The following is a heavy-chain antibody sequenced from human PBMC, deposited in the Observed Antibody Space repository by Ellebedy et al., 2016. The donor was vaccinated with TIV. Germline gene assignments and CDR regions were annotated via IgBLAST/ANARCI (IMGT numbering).Heavy chain of an antibody. CDR1: GGSVRSGSYD. V-gene: IGHV4-61*01. CDR3: ARAAQPNCSGGSCYRIDY. J-gene: IGHJ4*02. D-gene: IGHD2-15*01. Sequence: MPSETLSLTCTVSGGSVRSGSYDWSWIRQPPGKELEWIGYIYDSGTTNHNPSLKSRVTISVDTSKNQFSLKLSSVTAADTAVYYCARAAQPNCSGGSCYRIDYWGQGTLVTVSS. CDR2: IYDSGTT.